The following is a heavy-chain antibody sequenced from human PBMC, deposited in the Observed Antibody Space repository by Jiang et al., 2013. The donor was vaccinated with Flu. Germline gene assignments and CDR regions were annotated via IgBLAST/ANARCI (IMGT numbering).Heavy chain of an antibody. D-gene: IGHD3-16*01. V-gene: IGHV1-2*02. CDR1: GYTFTGYY. Sequence: SGAEVKKPGASVKVSCKASGYTFTGYYMHWVRQAPGQGLEWMGWINPNSGGTNYAQKFQGRVTMTRDTSISTAYMELSRLRSDDTAVYYCARDRDDYAPTGLNDYWGQGTLVTVSS. CDR3: ARDRDDYAPTGLNDY. J-gene: IGHJ4*02. CDR2: INPNSGGT.